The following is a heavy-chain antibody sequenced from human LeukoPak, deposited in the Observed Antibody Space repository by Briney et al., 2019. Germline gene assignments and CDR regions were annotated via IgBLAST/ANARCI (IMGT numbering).Heavy chain of an antibody. D-gene: IGHD1-26*01. V-gene: IGHV3-66*01. CDR2: IYSGGST. CDR1: GLTVSGNY. J-gene: IGHJ4*02. CDR3: ARGPQGKSGSPPYYFDY. Sequence: GGSLRLSCAASGLTVSGNYMNWVRQAPGKGLEWVSVIYSGGSTYYTDSVKGRFTISRDNSKNTLYLQMNNLRVEDTAVYYCARGPQGKSGSPPYYFDYWGQGTLVTVSS.